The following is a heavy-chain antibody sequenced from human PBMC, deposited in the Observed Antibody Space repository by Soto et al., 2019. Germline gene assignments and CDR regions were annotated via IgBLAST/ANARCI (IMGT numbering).Heavy chain of an antibody. CDR3: ARGLGYGSGTSDHRGYYYYYGMDV. CDR2: INHSGIT. V-gene: IGHV4-34*01. J-gene: IGHJ6*02. CDR1: GGSFSGYY. Sequence: QQQLQQWGAGLLKLAETLSLTCAVYGGSFSGYYWSWIRQPPGMVLEWIGEINHSGITNYHPPLSMRVTIPVDPSQNQFALNTLAVTGAETVVYFCARGLGYGSGTSDHRGYYYYYGMDVWGHEPTLIVS. D-gene: IGHD2-2*01.